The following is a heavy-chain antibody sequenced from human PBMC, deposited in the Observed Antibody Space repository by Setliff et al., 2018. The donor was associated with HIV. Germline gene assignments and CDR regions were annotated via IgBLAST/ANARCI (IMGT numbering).Heavy chain of an antibody. CDR2: INHSGST. D-gene: IGHD2-15*01. CDR1: GGSFSGYY. Sequence: KASETLSLTCAVYGGSFSGYYWSWIRQPPGKGLEWIGEINHSGSTNYNPSLKSRVTISVDTSKNQFSLKLSSVTAADTAVFYCARQAWHSGRNGYFVDYWGQGTLVTVSS. CDR3: ARQAWHSGRNGYFVDY. J-gene: IGHJ4*02. V-gene: IGHV4-34*01.